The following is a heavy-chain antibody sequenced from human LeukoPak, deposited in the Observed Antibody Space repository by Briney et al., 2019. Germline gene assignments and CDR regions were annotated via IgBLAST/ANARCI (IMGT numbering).Heavy chain of an antibody. CDR1: GYTFIGYG. J-gene: IGHJ4*02. CDR3: ARGEASSGWYSFDY. CDR2: ISAYSGNT. Sequence: ASVKVSCKASGYTFIGYGISWVRQAPGQGLEWMGWISAYSGNTNYAQKLQGRVTMTTDTSTSTAYMELRSLRSDDTAVYYCARGEASSGWYSFDYWGQGTLVTVSS. D-gene: IGHD6-19*01. V-gene: IGHV1-18*01.